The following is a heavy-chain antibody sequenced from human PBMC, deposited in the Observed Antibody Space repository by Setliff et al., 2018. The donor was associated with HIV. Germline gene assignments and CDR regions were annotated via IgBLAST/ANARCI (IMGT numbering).Heavy chain of an antibody. CDR3: ARVFPPIRGAPFGTPPGAFDI. CDR1: GGSFSGYY. J-gene: IGHJ3*02. D-gene: IGHD2-15*01. V-gene: IGHV4-34*01. CDR2: INHSGST. Sequence: SETLSLTCAVYGGSFSGYYWSWIRQPPGKGLEWIGEINHSGSTIYNPSLRSRVTMSVDTSKSQFSLKLNSVAAADTAVYYCARVFPPIRGAPFGTPPGAFDIWGQGTMVTVSS.